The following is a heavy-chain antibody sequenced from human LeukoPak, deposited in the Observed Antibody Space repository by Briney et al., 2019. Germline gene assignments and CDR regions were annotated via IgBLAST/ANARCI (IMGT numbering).Heavy chain of an antibody. CDR1: GGSISSYY. J-gene: IGHJ3*02. Sequence: PSETLSLTCTVSGGSISSYYWSWIRQPPGKGLEWIGYIYYSGSTNYNPSLKSRVTISVDTSKNQFSLKLSSVTAADTAVYYCASSGLGGRRSAFDIWGQGTMVTVSS. V-gene: IGHV4-59*08. CDR3: ASSGLGGRRSAFDI. CDR2: IYYSGST. D-gene: IGHD6-25*01.